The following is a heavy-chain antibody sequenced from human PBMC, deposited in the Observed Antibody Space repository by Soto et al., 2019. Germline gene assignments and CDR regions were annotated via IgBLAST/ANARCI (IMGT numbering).Heavy chain of an antibody. D-gene: IGHD3-9*01. V-gene: IGHV3-23*01. CDR1: GFTFSTFA. CDR3: AKAAAIYYLDY. Sequence: PGGSLRLSCAASGFTFSTFAMNWVLQAPGKGLEWVSGISDSGRLTYYADSVKGRFTISRDDSKNTVYLQMTSLRADDTAIYYWAKAAAIYYLDYWGQGTRVTVSS. J-gene: IGHJ4*02. CDR2: ISDSGRLT.